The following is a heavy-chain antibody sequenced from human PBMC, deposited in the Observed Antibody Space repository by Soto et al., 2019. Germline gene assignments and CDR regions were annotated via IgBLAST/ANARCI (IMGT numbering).Heavy chain of an antibody. V-gene: IGHV4-59*01. CDR1: GGTIRSYY. D-gene: IGHD5-12*01. J-gene: IGHJ6*03. Sequence: SEPLSLTCTVAGGTIRSYYWSWIRQTPGKGLEWIGYTYYSGSTNYNPSLRSRVTISVDTSKNQFSLKLYSVTAADTAVYYCARNVATRLHYYYMDVWGIGTTVTVSS. CDR3: ARNVATRLHYYYMDV. CDR2: TYYSGST.